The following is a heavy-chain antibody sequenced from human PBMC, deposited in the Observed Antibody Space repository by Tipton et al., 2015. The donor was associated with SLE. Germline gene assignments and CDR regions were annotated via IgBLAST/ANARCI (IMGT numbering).Heavy chain of an antibody. CDR1: GFTVSSNY. J-gene: IGHJ6*02. CDR3: AKEEPDASGMDV. Sequence: SLRLSCAASGFTVSSNYMSWVRQAPGKGLEWVSVIYSGGSTYYADSVKGRFTISRDNSKNTLYLQMNSLRAEDTAVYYCAKEEPDASGMDVWGQGTTVTVSS. D-gene: IGHD1-26*01. V-gene: IGHV3-66*02. CDR2: IYSGGST.